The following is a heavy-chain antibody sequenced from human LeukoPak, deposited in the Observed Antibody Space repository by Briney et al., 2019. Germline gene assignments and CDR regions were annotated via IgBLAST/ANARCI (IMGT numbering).Heavy chain of an antibody. CDR1: GFTFSDYY. V-gene: IGHV3-11*05. Sequence: GGSLRLSCAASGFTFSDYYMSWIRQAPGKGLEWVSYISSSSYTNYADSVKGRFTISRDNAKNSLYLQMNSLRAEDTAVYYCARAGYSSSWYGYFDYWGQGTLVTVSS. D-gene: IGHD6-13*01. CDR2: ISSSSYT. J-gene: IGHJ4*02. CDR3: ARAGYSSSWYGYFDY.